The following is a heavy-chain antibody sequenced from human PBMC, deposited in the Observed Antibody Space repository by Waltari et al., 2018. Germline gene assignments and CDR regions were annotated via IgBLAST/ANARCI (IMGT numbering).Heavy chain of an antibody. V-gene: IGHV3-30*18. CDR3: AKEYYDILTGSSPLGY. CDR2: ISDDGSNK. Sequence: QVQLVESGGGVVQPGRSLRLSCAASGFTFSSYGMHWVRQAPGKGLGWVAVISDDGSNKYYADSVKGRFTISRDNSKNTLYLQMNSLRAEDTAVYYCAKEYYDILTGSSPLGYWGQGTLVTVSS. CDR1: GFTFSSYG. J-gene: IGHJ4*02. D-gene: IGHD3-9*01.